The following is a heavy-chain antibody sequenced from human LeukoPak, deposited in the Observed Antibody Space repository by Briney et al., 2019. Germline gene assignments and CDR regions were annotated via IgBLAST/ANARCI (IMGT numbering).Heavy chain of an antibody. Sequence: PSETLSLTCTVSGGSISSYYWSWIRQPAGKGLEWIGRINTSGSTNYNPSLKSRVTMSVDTSKNQFSLELSSVTAADTAMYYCVRDTGQWLCDYWGQGILVTVST. D-gene: IGHD6-19*01. CDR1: GGSISSYY. CDR3: VRDTGQWLCDY. CDR2: INTSGST. V-gene: IGHV4-4*07. J-gene: IGHJ4*02.